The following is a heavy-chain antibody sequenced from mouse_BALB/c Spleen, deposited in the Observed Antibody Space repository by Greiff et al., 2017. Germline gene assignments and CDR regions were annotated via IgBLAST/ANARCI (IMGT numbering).Heavy chain of an antibody. D-gene: IGHD1-1*01. V-gene: IGHV1-84*02. CDR1: GYTFTDYY. CDR2: IYPGSGNT. CDR3: ARGGHTTVGPPSYYAMDY. Sequence: QVQLQQSGPELVKPGASVKISCKASGYTFTDYYINWVKQKPGQGLEWIGWIYPGSGNTKYNEKFKGKATLTVDTSSSTAYMQLSSLTSEDTAVYFCARGGHTTVGPPSYYAMDYWGQGTSVTVSS. J-gene: IGHJ4*01.